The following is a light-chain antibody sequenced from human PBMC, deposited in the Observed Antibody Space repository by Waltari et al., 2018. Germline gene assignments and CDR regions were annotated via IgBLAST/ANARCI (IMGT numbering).Light chain of an antibody. CDR1: SSHAGAGID. CDR2: VNN. V-gene: IGLV1-40*01. J-gene: IGLJ3*02. CDR3: QSYDISLSAYV. Sequence: QSVLTQPTSLSGAPGQRVTTSCARNSSHAGAGIDLNWYQQFPGSAPRLLISVNNNRPSGVPDLFSASKSGTSASLAVSGLQAQDEADYYCQSYDISLSAYVFGGGTKLTVL.